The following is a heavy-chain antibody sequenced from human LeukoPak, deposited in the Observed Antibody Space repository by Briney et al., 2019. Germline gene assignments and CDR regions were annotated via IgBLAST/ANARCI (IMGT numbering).Heavy chain of an antibody. CDR3: ASLYYDFWSGSYYFDY. D-gene: IGHD3-3*01. CDR1: GGSISSYY. V-gene: IGHV4-59*01. CDR2: IYCSGST. J-gene: IGHJ4*02. Sequence: SETLSLTCTVSGGSISSYYWSWIRQPPGKGLEWIGYIYCSGSTNYNPSLKSRVTISVDTSKNQFSLKLSSVTAADTAVYYCASLYYDFWSGSYYFDYWGQGTLVTVSS.